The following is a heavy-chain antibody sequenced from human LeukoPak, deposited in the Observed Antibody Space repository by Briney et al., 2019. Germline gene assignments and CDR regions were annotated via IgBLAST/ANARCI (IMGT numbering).Heavy chain of an antibody. CDR3: ARDISGYSED. CDR1: GFTVSSNY. Sequence: GGSLRLSCAASGFTVSSNYMSWVRQAPGKGLEWVSVIYSGGSTYYADSVKGRFTISRDNSKNTLYLQMNSLRAEDTAVYYCARDISGYSEDWGQGTWSPSPQ. CDR2: IYSGGST. D-gene: IGHD5-12*01. J-gene: IGHJ4*02. V-gene: IGHV3-53*01.